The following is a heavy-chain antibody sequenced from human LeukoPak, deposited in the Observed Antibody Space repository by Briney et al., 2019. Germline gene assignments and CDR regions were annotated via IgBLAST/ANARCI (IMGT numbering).Heavy chain of an antibody. J-gene: IGHJ4*02. V-gene: IGHV1-18*01. CDR3: ARARAGRFLEWSKTDY. D-gene: IGHD3-3*01. CDR2: ISAYNGNT. CDR1: GYTFTSYG. Sequence: GASVNVSCTASGYTFTSYGISWVRQAPGQGLEWMGWISAYNGNTNYAQKLQGRVTMTTDTSTSTAYMELRSLRSDDTAVYYCARARAGRFLEWSKTDYWGQGTLVTVSS.